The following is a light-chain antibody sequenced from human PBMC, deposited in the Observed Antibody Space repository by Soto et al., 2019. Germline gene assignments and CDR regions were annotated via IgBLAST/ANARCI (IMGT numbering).Light chain of an antibody. CDR2: KAS. CDR3: QQYNSYQWT. V-gene: IGKV1-5*03. Sequence: DIQMTQSPSTLSASVGDRVTITCRASQSISSWLAWYQQKPGKAPKHLIYKASSLESGVPSRFSGSGSGTEFTLTISSLQPDDFATYYCQQYNSYQWTFGQGTKVEIK. CDR1: QSISSW. J-gene: IGKJ1*01.